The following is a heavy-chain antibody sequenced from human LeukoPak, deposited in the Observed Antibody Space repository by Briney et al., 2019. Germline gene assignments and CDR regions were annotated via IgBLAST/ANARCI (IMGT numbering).Heavy chain of an antibody. CDR1: GFTFSSYS. J-gene: IGHJ4*02. Sequence: PGGCLRLSCAASGFTFSSYSMNWVRQAPGKGLEWVSYISSSSSTIYYADSVKGRFTISRDNAKNSLYLQMNSLRAEDTAVYYCARDYYDSSGSIDYWGQGTLVTVSS. CDR3: ARDYYDSSGSIDY. V-gene: IGHV3-48*04. CDR2: ISSSSSTI. D-gene: IGHD3-22*01.